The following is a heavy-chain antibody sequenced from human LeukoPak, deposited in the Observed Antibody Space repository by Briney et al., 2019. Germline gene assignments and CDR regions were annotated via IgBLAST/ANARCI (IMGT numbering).Heavy chain of an antibody. V-gene: IGHV3-33*01. CDR3: ARDTSGYAIDY. CDR1: GFTFSSYG. J-gene: IGHJ4*02. CDR2: IWYDGSNK. D-gene: IGHD5-12*01. Sequence: GGSLRLSCVASGFTFSSYGMHWVRQAPGKGLEWVAVIWYDGSNKYYADSVKGRFTISRDNSKNTLYLQMNSLRAEDTAVYYCARDTSGYAIDYWGQGTLVTVSS.